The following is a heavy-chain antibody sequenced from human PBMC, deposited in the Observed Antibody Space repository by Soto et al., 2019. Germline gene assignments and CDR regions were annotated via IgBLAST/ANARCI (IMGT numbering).Heavy chain of an antibody. CDR2: ISGSGGST. J-gene: IGHJ4*02. CDR3: AKEDDFWSGYYTESLTFDY. V-gene: IGHV3-23*01. Sequence: GGSLRLSCAASGFTFSSYAMSWVRQAPGKGLEWVSAISGSGGSTYYADSVKGRFTISRDNSKNTLYLQMNSLRAEDTAVYYCAKEDDFWSGYYTESLTFDYWGQGTLVTVSS. D-gene: IGHD3-3*01. CDR1: GFTFSSYA.